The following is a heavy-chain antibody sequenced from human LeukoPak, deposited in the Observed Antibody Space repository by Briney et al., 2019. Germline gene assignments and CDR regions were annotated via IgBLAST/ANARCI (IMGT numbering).Heavy chain of an antibody. V-gene: IGHV3-33*01. D-gene: IGHD2-21*01. CDR2: IQYDGSKT. Sequence: GGSLRLSCTGSGFTFSHYGMHWVRQAPGKRLEWVAGIQYDGSKTYYGDSVKGRFSISRDNSRNTLYLQMSSLRAEDTAVNSCARDVDTSNHMSIFDPWGQGTLVTVSS. CDR3: ARDVDTSNHMSIFDP. J-gene: IGHJ5*02. CDR1: GFTFSHYG.